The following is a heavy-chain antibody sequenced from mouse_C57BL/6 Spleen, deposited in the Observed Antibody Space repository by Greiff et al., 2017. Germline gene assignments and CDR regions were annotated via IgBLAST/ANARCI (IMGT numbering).Heavy chain of an antibody. J-gene: IGHJ3*01. CDR1: GYTFTSYW. CDR3: AIQITTGAWFAY. D-gene: IGHD1-1*01. Sequence: QVQLQQPGAELVKPGASVKVSCKASGYTFTSYWLRWVKQRTGQGLEWIGRIHPSDSDTNYNPKFKGKATLTVDKSSSTPYLQLCSLTSGDSAVYYCAIQITTGAWFAYWGQGTLVTVSA. V-gene: IGHV1-74*01. CDR2: IHPSDSDT.